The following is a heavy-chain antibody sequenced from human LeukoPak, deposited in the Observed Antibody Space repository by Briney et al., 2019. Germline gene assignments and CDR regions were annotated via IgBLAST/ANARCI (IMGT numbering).Heavy chain of an antibody. J-gene: IGHJ4*02. CDR1: GYTFTGYY. CDR2: INPNSGGT. V-gene: IGHV1-2*06. CDR3: ARIRSSSWPGDY. Sequence: ASVKVSCKASGYTFTGYYMHWVRQAPGQGPEWMGRINPNSGGTNYAQKLQGRVTMTTDTSTSTAYMELRSLRSDDTAVYYCARIRSSSWPGDYWGQGTLVTVSS. D-gene: IGHD6-13*01.